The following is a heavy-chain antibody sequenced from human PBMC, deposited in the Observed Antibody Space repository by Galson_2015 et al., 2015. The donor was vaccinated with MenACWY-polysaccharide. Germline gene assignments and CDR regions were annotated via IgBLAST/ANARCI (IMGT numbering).Heavy chain of an antibody. CDR2: IKQDGSEK. CDR1: GFTFSSYW. Sequence: SLRLSCAASGFTFSSYWMSWVRQAPGKGLEWVANIKQDGSEKYYVDSVKGRFTISRDNARKSLYLQMNSLRAEDTAVYYCVTHCSGGSCYSGPYFDYWGQGTLVTVSS. J-gene: IGHJ4*02. D-gene: IGHD2-15*01. CDR3: VTHCSGGSCYSGPYFDY. V-gene: IGHV3-7*01.